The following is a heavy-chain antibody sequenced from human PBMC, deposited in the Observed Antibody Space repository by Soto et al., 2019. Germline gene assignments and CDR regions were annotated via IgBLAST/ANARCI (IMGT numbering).Heavy chain of an antibody. J-gene: IGHJ4*02. Sequence: GGSLRLSCAASGFAFSSYAMSWVRQAPGKGLEWVSAISGSGGSTYYADSVKGRFTISRDNSRNTLYLHMNSLRAEDTAVHYCARSLFIASTDTEPFDSWGQGTLVTVSS. CDR2: ISGSGGST. V-gene: IGHV3-23*01. CDR3: ARSLFIASTDTEPFDS. D-gene: IGHD6-13*01. CDR1: GFAFSSYA.